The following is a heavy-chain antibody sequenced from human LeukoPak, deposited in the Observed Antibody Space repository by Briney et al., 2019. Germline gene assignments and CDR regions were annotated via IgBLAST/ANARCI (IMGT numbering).Heavy chain of an antibody. Sequence: GGSLRLSCAASGFTFSSYAMRWVRQAPGKGLEWVSAISPSSGTFYADSVRGRFTISRDNSKNTLYLQMNSLRAEDTAVYYCARPQSSSGYYWPFDDWGQGTLVTVSS. J-gene: IGHJ4*02. CDR1: GFTFSSYA. V-gene: IGHV3-23*01. CDR2: ISPSSGT. D-gene: IGHD3-22*01. CDR3: ARPQSSSGYYWPFDD.